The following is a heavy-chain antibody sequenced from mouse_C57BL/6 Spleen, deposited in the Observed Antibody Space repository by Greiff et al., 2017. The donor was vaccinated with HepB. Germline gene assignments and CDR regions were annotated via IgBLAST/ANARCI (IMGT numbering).Heavy chain of an antibody. J-gene: IGHJ2*01. CDR3: ARKAPSNYGYYFDY. CDR1: GYTFTSYT. V-gene: IGHV1-4*01. D-gene: IGHD2-5*01. Sequence: QVQLQQSGAELARPGASVKMSCKASGYTFTSYTMHWVKQRPGQGLEWIGYINPSSGYTKYNQKFKDKATLTADKSSSTAYMQLSSLTSEDSAVYYCARKAPSNYGYYFDYWGQGTTLTVTS. CDR2: INPSSGYT.